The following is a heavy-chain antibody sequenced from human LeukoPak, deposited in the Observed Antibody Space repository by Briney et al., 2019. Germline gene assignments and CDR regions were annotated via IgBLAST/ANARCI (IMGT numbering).Heavy chain of an antibody. CDR2: IYYSGST. J-gene: IGHJ3*02. CDR1: GGSISSSSYY. Sequence: SETLSLTCTVSGGSISSSSYYWGWIRQPPGKGLEWIGSIYYSGSTYYNPSLKSRDTISVDTSKNQFSLKLSSVTAADTAVYYCARYSGSYHAFDIWGQGTMVTVSS. V-gene: IGHV4-39*07. CDR3: ARYSGSYHAFDI. D-gene: IGHD1-26*01.